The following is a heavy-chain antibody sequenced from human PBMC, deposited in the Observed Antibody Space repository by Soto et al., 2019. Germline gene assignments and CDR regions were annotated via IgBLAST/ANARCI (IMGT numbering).Heavy chain of an antibody. CDR2: IIPMFGTP. Sequence: QVQLVQSGAEVKKPGSSVKVSCKASGDAFTNYIFDWVRQAPGQGLEWMGGIIPMFGTPKYAQTFQDRVTISADVSTGTAYLELTSLGFDDTGVYYCARGRDQPPVGLYFDSWGEGTRVTVSS. V-gene: IGHV1-69*01. J-gene: IGHJ4*02. CDR3: ARGRDQPPVGLYFDS. CDR1: GDAFTNYI. D-gene: IGHD1-26*01.